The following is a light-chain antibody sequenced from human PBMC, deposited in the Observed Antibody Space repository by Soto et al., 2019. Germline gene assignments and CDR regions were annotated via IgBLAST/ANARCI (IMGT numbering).Light chain of an antibody. Sequence: QSVLTQPPSASGTPGQRVTISCSGSRSNIGSYDVYWYQQVPGTAPKLLIYGDSRRPSGVPDRFSGSKSGTSASLAISGLRSEDEADYYCATWDDSLHVCVFGGGTKLTVL. V-gene: IGLV1-47*02. CDR3: ATWDDSLHVCV. CDR2: GDS. J-gene: IGLJ3*02. CDR1: RSNIGSYD.